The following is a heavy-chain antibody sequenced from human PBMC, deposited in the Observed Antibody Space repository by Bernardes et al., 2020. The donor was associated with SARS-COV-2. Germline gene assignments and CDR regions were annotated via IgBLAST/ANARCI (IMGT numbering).Heavy chain of an antibody. V-gene: IGHV5-51*01. CDR3: ARVPSAITGTLFDY. D-gene: IGHD3-10*01. Sequence: GESLKISCKDPGNSFTNQWIGWVRQMPGKGLEWMGIIYPRDSDTRYSPSFQGQVTISADKSINTAYLQWSNLKASDTAIYYCARVPSAITGTLFDYWGQGTLVTVSS. CDR2: IYPRDSDT. J-gene: IGHJ4*02. CDR1: GNSFTNQW.